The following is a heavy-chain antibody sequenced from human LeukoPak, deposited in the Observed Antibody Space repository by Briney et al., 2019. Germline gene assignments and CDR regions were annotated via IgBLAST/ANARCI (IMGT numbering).Heavy chain of an antibody. V-gene: IGHV3-7*01. D-gene: IGHD2-8*02. J-gene: IGHJ4*02. CDR3: ARVLRGGFDY. CDR1: GFRFSSYW. Sequence: GGSLRLSCAASGFRFSSYWMSWVRQAPGKGLEWVANIKQDGSEKSYVDSVKGRLTISRDNARNALYLQMNSLRAEDTAVYYCARVLRGGFDYWGQGTLVTVSS. CDR2: IKQDGSEK.